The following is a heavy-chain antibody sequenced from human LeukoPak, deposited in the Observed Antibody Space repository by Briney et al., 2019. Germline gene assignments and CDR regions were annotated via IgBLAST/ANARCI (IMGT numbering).Heavy chain of an antibody. CDR1: GFTFSSYW. J-gene: IGHJ6*03. Sequence: GGSLRLSCAASGFTFSSYWMHWVRQAPGKGLVWVSRINSDGSSTSYADSVKGRFTISRDNAKNTLYLQMNSLRAEDTAVYYCARGYCSSTSCYNDDYYYYMDVWGKGTTATVSS. CDR3: ARGYCSSTSCYNDDYYYYMDV. CDR2: INSDGSST. V-gene: IGHV3-74*01. D-gene: IGHD2-2*02.